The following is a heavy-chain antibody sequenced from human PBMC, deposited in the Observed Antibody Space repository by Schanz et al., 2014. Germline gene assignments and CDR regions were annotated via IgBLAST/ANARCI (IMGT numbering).Heavy chain of an antibody. CDR2: IFFRGST. J-gene: IGHJ6*02. CDR1: GASISFYD. CDR3: YGMDV. Sequence: QVQLQESGPGLVKPSETLSLTCTVSGASISFYDWNWIRQSPGKGLEWIGYIFFRGSTYYNPSLKSRVTISIDTSKNQFSLRLPSVTAADTAVYYCYGMDVWGQGTTVTVSS. V-gene: IGHV4-59*12.